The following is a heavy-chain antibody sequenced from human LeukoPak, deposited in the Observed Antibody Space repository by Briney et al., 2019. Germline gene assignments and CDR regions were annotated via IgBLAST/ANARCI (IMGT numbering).Heavy chain of an antibody. J-gene: IGHJ4*02. D-gene: IGHD3-10*01. CDR1: GNSFTSHW. V-gene: IGHV5-51*01. CDR3: ARTDYYGSGNFDC. Sequence: GESLKISCKGSGNSFTSHWIAWVRQMPGKGLEWMGIIDPGDSDSRYSPSFQGQVTISADKSISTTYLQWTSLKASDTAMYYCARTDYYGSGNFDCWGQGTLVTVSS. CDR2: IDPGDSDS.